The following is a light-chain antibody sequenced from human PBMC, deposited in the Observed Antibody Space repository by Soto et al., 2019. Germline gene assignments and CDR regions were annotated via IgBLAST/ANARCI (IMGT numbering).Light chain of an antibody. CDR2: RNN. Sequence: QCSLTLPPSASGTRGQRFTISCSGSISNIGSNYVYWYQQLPGTAPKLLIYRNNQRPSGVPDRFSGSKSGTSASLAISGLRSEDEADYYCAAWDDSLSAFYVFGTGTKVTVL. CDR1: ISNIGSNY. J-gene: IGLJ1*01. V-gene: IGLV1-47*01. CDR3: AAWDDSLSAFYV.